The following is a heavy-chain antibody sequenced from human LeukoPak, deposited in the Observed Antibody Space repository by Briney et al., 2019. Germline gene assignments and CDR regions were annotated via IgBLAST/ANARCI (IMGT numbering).Heavy chain of an antibody. V-gene: IGHV4-4*02. J-gene: IGHJ5*02. CDR3: ARVGYGDYVWLDP. CDR1: GGSISSSNW. CDR2: IYHSGST. D-gene: IGHD4-17*01. Sequence: SGTLSLTCAVSGGSISSSNWWTWVRQPPGKGLEWIGEIYHSGSTNYNPSLKSRVTISVDKSKTQFSLKLSSVTAADTAVYYCARVGYGDYVWLDPWGQGTLVTVSS.